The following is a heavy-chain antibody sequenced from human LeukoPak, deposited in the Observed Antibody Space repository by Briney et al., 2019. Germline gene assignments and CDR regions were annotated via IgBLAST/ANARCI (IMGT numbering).Heavy chain of an antibody. D-gene: IGHD5-18*01. J-gene: IGHJ4*02. Sequence: PSXTXXXTCAVAGGSISSGSXEGSWIRQPGGKXLEWIWGIYTSGITNYNPSRKSRINIAVDTTKKQFSLKLSSVTAADTAVYYCARGGDTALGHGIDYWGQGTLVTVSS. CDR1: GGSISSGSXE. CDR2: IYTSGIT. CDR3: ARGGDTALGHGIDY. V-gene: IGHV4-61*02.